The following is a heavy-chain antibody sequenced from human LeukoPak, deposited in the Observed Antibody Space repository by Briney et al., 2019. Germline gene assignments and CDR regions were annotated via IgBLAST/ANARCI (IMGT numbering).Heavy chain of an antibody. V-gene: IGHV3-48*03. CDR2: ISSSGSTI. CDR3: ARDGRYCSSTSCYEVYFDY. J-gene: IGHJ4*02. Sequence: GGSLRLSCAASGFAFSSYEMNWVRQAPGKGLEWVSYISSSGSTIYYADSVKGRFTISRDNAKNSLYLQMNSLRAEDTAAYYCARDGRYCSSTSCYEVYFDYWGQGTLVTVSS. CDR1: GFAFSSYE. D-gene: IGHD2-2*01.